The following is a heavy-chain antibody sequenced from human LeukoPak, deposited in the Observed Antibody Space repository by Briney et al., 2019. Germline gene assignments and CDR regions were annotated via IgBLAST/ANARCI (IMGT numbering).Heavy chain of an antibody. Sequence: GGSLRLSCAASGFTFSSYAMSWVRQAPGKGLEWVSAISGSGGSTYYADSVKGRFTISRGNSKNTLYLQMNSLRAEDTAVYYCAKGFITMIVVGNRAFDYWGQGTLVTVSS. V-gene: IGHV3-23*01. D-gene: IGHD3-22*01. CDR2: ISGSGGST. CDR3: AKGFITMIVVGNRAFDY. CDR1: GFTFSSYA. J-gene: IGHJ4*02.